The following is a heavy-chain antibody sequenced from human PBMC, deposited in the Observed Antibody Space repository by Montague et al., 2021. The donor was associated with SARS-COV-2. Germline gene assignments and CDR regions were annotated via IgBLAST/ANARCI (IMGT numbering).Heavy chain of an antibody. Sequence: PALVKPTQTLTLTCTFSGFSLSTSGMCVSWIRQPPGKALEWLARIDWDDDKYYSTSLKTRLPISKDTSKNQVVLTMTNMDTVDTATYYCARRTYDIWTGYDYGMDDWGQGTTVTVSS. V-gene: IGHV2-70*11. CDR1: GFSLSTSGMC. CDR3: ARRTYDIWTGYDYGMDD. CDR2: IDWDDDK. D-gene: IGHD3-9*01. J-gene: IGHJ6*02.